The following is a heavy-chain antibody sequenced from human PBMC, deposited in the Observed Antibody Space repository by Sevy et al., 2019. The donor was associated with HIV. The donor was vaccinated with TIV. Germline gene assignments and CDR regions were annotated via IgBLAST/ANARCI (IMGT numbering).Heavy chain of an antibody. J-gene: IGHJ4*02. CDR3: AKDAVIGYDFWSGYYTYFDY. V-gene: IGHV3-30*18. CDR1: GFTFSSYG. CDR2: ISYDGSNK. Sequence: QLGGSLRLSCAASGFTFSSYGMHWVRQAPGKGLEWVAVISYDGSNKYYADSVKGRFTISRDNSKNTLYLQMNSLRAEDTVVYYCAKDAVIGYDFWSGYYTYFDYWGQGTLVTVSS. D-gene: IGHD3-3*01.